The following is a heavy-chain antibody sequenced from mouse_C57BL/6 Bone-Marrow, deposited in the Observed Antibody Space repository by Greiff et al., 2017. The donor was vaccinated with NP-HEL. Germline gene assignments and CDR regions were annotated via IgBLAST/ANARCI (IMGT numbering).Heavy chain of an antibody. CDR1: GYTFTSYW. D-gene: IGHD2-3*01. CDR2: INPSSGYT. CDR3: ARSSDGYSYAMDY. V-gene: IGHV1-7*01. Sequence: VQLQQSGAELAKPGASVKLSCKASGYTFTSYWMHWVKQRPGQGLEWIGYINPSSGYTKYNQKFKDKATLTADKSSSTAYMQLSSLTYEDSAVYYCARSSDGYSYAMDYWGQGTSVTVSS. J-gene: IGHJ4*01.